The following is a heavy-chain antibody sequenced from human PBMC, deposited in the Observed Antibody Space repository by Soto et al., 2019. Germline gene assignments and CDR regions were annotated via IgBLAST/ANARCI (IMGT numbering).Heavy chain of an antibody. J-gene: IGHJ4*02. D-gene: IGHD3-10*01. Sequence: PGGSLRLSCAASGVNFSSYAMSWVRQAPGKGLEWVSAISGSGGSTYYADSVKGRFTISRDNSKNTLYLQMNSLRAEDTAVYYCAKSPAPYGSGRPLNYFDYWGQGTLVTVSS. CDR2: ISGSGGST. CDR1: GVNFSSYA. CDR3: AKSPAPYGSGRPLNYFDY. V-gene: IGHV3-23*01.